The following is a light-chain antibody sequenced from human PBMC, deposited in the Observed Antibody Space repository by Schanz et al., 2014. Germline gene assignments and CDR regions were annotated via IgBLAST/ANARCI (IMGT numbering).Light chain of an antibody. CDR3: QQYRSFPLT. Sequence: DIQMTQSPSTLSASVGDRVTITCRASQTISTWLAWYQQKPGKAPKLLIYDASTLKSGVPPRFSGSGSGTEFTLTIGRLQPDDYATYYCQQYRSFPLTFGGGTRVEFK. J-gene: IGKJ4*01. CDR2: DAS. V-gene: IGKV1-5*01. CDR1: QTISTW.